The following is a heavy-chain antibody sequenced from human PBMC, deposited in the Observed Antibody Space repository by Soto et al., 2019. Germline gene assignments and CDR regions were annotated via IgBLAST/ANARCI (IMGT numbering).Heavy chain of an antibody. J-gene: IGHJ4*02. CDR1: GFTFRNYW. V-gene: IGHV3-74*01. CDR2: ISSDGRST. Sequence: EVQLVESGGGLVQPGGSLRLSCAASGFTFRNYWMHWVRQAPGKGLVWVSRISSDGRSTSYADSVKGRFTISRDNAKNTLYLQMNSLRAEDTAVYYCARTVDHYDSSGYEDYWGQGTLVTVSS. D-gene: IGHD3-22*01. CDR3: ARTVDHYDSSGYEDY.